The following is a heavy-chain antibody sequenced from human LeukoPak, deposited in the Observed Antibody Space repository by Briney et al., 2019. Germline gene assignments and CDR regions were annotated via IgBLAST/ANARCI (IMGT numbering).Heavy chain of an antibody. V-gene: IGHV3-23*01. Sequence: PGGSLRLSCAASGFTFSSYAMSWVRQAPGKGLEWVSVISDSGDRTYYADSVKGRFTISRDNRKKSLYLQMNSLRTEDTALYYCAKDIGGLNYCGQGTLVTVSS. J-gene: IGHJ4*02. CDR2: ISDSGDRT. CDR3: AKDIGGLNY. CDR1: GFTFSSYA. D-gene: IGHD1-26*01.